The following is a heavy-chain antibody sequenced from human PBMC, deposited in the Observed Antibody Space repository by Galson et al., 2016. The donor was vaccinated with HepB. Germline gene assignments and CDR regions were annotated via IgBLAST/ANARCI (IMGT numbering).Heavy chain of an antibody. V-gene: IGHV3-11*06. D-gene: IGHD3-3*01. J-gene: IGHJ6*02. CDR3: ARDRNDPALRLLEWSRRDYYYGMDV. CDR2: IPNSGSGT. CDR1: GFTLSDYY. Sequence: SLRLSCAASGFTLSDYYMSWLRQAPGKGLEWVAQIPNSGSGTKYADSVKGRFTISRDNAKNSLYLQMNSLRDEDTAVYFCARDRNDPALRLLEWSRRDYYYGMDVWGQGTTVSVS.